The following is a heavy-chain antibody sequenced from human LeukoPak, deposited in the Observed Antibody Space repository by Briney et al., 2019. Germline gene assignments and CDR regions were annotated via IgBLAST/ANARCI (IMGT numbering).Heavy chain of an antibody. V-gene: IGHV3-23*01. CDR2: ISGSGGST. J-gene: IGHJ4*02. CDR3: AKDRGIAAAGEVDY. Sequence: GGSLRLSCAASGFTFIRYAMSWVRQAPGKGLERVSDISGSGGSTYYAEAVRGRFTISRDNSKNTRYLQMNSLRAEDTAVYDCAKDRGIAAAGEVDYWGQGTLVTVSS. D-gene: IGHD6-13*01. CDR1: GFTFIRYA.